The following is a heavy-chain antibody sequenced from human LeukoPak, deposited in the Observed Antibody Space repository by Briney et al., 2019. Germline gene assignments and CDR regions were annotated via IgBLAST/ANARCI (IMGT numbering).Heavy chain of an antibody. V-gene: IGHV1-69*04. CDR2: IIPIFGIA. CDR1: GRTFSTYA. Sequence: SVKVSCKASGRTFSTYAIIWVRQAPGQVLESMGRIIPIFGIANYAQKFQGRVTITADKSTSTAYMELSSLRYEDTAVYYCARGGGYYSIPFDYWGQGTLVTVSS. D-gene: IGHD3-22*01. J-gene: IGHJ4*02. CDR3: ARGGGYYSIPFDY.